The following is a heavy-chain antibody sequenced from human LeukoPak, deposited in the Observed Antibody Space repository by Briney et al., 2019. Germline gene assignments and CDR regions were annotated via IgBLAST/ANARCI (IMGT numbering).Heavy chain of an antibody. V-gene: IGHV4-59*08. CDR3: ARHPPQGYSSGLYYFDY. CDR1: GGSISSYY. CDR2: IYDSGRT. Sequence: PSETLSLTCTVSGGSISSYYWSWIRQPPGKGLEGIGYIYDSGRTNYNPSLKSRVTISVDTSKNQYSLKLSPVTAADTAVYYCARHPPQGYSSGLYYFDYWGQGTLVTVSS. J-gene: IGHJ4*02. D-gene: IGHD6-19*01.